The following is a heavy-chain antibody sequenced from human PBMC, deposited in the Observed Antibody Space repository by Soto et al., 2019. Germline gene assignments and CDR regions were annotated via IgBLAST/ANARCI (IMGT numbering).Heavy chain of an antibody. CDR1: GFTFSNAW. Sequence: EVQLVESGGGLVKPGGSLRLSCAASGFTFSNAWMNWVHQAPGKGLEWVGRIKSKTDGGTTDYAAPVKGRFTISRDDSKNTLYRQTNSLKSENTAVYDCTTVPLPQPTFDWLLYWFAYCGQGSLVTVSA. D-gene: IGHD3-9*01. CDR3: TTVPLPQPTFDWLLYWFAY. CDR2: IKSKTDGGTT. V-gene: IGHV3-15*07. J-gene: IGHJ4*02.